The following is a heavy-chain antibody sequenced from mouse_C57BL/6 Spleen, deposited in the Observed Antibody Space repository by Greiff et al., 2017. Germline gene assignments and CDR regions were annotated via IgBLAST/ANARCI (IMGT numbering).Heavy chain of an antibody. CDR3: ARWLYWYFDV. J-gene: IGHJ1*03. V-gene: IGHV1-82*01. Sequence: QVQLQQSGPELVKPGASVKISCKASGYAFSSSWMNWVKQRPGKGLEWIGRIYPGDGDTNYNGKFKGKATLTADKSSSTAYMQLSSLTSEDSAVYFCARWLYWYFDVWGTGTTVTVSS. CDR2: IYPGDGDT. CDR1: GYAFSSSW.